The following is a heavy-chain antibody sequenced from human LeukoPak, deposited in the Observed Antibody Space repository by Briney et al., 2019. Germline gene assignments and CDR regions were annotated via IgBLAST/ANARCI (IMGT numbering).Heavy chain of an antibody. D-gene: IGHD3-3*01. CDR2: INPSGGST. CDR3: ARESYDFWSGAAD. V-gene: IGHV1-46*01. J-gene: IGHJ4*02. Sequence: VSVKVSCKASGYTFTSYYMHWVRQAPGQGLEWMGIINPSGGSTSYAQKFQGRVTMTRDTSTSTVYMELSSLRSEDTAVYYCARESYDFWSGAADWGQGTLVTVSS. CDR1: GYTFTSYY.